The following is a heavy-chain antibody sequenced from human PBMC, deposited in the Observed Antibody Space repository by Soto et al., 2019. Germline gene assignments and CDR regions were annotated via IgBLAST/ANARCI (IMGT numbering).Heavy chain of an antibody. CDR2: ISSDGSNK. V-gene: IGHV3-30-3*01. J-gene: IGHJ4*01. Sequence: ESGGGVVQPGRSLRLSCAASGFTFSSYAMHWVRQAPGKGLEWVAVISSDGSNKYYADSVKGRFTISRDNSKNTLYLQMNSLRAEDTAVFYCARARLGYCSGGSCRRFDYWGHGTLVTVSS. D-gene: IGHD2-15*01. CDR1: GFTFSSYA. CDR3: ARARLGYCSGGSCRRFDY.